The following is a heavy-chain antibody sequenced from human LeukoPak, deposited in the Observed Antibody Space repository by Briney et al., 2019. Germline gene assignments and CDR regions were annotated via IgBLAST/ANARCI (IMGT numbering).Heavy chain of an antibody. CDR1: GGSISNYY. CDR2: IYTSGST. CDR3: ARGGRFPES. D-gene: IGHD3-16*01. V-gene: IGHV4-4*07. Sequence: SETLSLTCTVSGGSISNYYWSWIRQPAARGLEWIGRIYTSGSTNYNPSLKSRVTMSVDTSKNQFTLKLTSVTAADTAVYYCARGGRFPESWGRGTLVTVSS. J-gene: IGHJ5*02.